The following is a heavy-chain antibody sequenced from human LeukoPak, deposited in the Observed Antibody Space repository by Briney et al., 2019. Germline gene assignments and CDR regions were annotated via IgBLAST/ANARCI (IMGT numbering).Heavy chain of an antibody. V-gene: IGHV3-74*03. D-gene: IGHD3-3*01. CDR1: GFGFSNYW. CDR2: INSDGSRI. CDR3: ARDRWPYYDFWSGYYNWFDP. J-gene: IGHJ5*02. Sequence: GGSVRLSCAASGFGFSNYWMHWVRQAPGKGLVWVSHINSDGSRITYAESVKGRFTISRDNAKNTLFLQMNSLRAEDTAVYYCARDRWPYYDFWSGYYNWFDPWGQGTLVTVSS.